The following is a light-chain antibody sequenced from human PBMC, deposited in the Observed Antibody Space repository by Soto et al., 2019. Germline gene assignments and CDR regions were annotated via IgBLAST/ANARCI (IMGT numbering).Light chain of an antibody. V-gene: IGKV3-15*01. CDR2: GAS. J-gene: IGKJ1*01. Sequence: EIVLTHSPGTLSLSPCERGTLSFRASQSVSSYLAWYQQKPGQAPRLLIYGASTRAAIIPARFSGSGSGTEFTLTISSLQSEDFAVYYCQQYNKWPRTFGQGTKVDIK. CDR3: QQYNKWPRT. CDR1: QSVSSY.